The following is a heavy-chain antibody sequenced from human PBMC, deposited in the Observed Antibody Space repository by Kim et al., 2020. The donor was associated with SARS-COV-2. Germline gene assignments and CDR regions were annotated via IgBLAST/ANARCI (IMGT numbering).Heavy chain of an antibody. CDR1: GYTFTSYA. Sequence: ASVKVSCKASGYTFTSYAMNWVRQAPGQGLEWMGWINTNTGNPTYAQGFTGRFVFSLDTSVSTAYLQISSLKAEDTAVYYCARGQYQLLALYPYYYYYGMDVWGQGTTVTVSS. V-gene: IGHV7-4-1*02. J-gene: IGHJ6*02. CDR3: ARGQYQLLALYPYYYYYGMDV. D-gene: IGHD2-2*01. CDR2: INTNTGNP.